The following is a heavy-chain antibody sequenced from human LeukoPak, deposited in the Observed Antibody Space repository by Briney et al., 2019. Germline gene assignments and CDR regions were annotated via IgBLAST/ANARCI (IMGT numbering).Heavy chain of an antibody. CDR3: ARGGGYCSGGSCYKNWFDP. CDR1: GYTFTSYA. CDR2: INAGNGNT. V-gene: IGHV1-3*03. D-gene: IGHD2-15*01. J-gene: IGHJ5*02. Sequence: GASVKVSCKASGYTFTSYAMHWVRQAPGQRLEWMGWINAGNGNTKYSQEFQGRVTITRDTSASTAYMELSSLRSEDMAVYYCARGGGYCSGGSCYKNWFDPWGQGTLVTVSS.